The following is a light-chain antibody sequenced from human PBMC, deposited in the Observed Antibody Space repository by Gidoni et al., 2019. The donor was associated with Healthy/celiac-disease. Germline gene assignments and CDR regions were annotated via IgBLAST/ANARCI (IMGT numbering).Light chain of an antibody. CDR2: AAS. J-gene: IGKJ1*01. Sequence: IRMTQSPSSFSASTGDRVTITCRASQGISSYLAWYQQKPGKAPKLLIYAASTLQSGVPSRFSGSGSGTDFTLTISCLQSEDFATYYCQQYYSYPPTFGQGTKVEIK. CDR3: QQYYSYPPT. V-gene: IGKV1-8*01. CDR1: QGISSY.